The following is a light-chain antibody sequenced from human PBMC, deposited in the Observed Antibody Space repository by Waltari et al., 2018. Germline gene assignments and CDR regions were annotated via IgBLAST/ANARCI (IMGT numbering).Light chain of an antibody. CDR1: SSNIGSNY. V-gene: IGLV1-47*01. Sequence: QSVLTQPPSASGTPGQRVTISCSGSSSNIGSNYVYWYQQLPGTAPKLLIYRNNQRPSGVPGRFSGSKSGTAASLGISGLRSGDEADYYCAAWDDSLSGWVFGGGTKLTVL. J-gene: IGLJ3*02. CDR3: AAWDDSLSGWV. CDR2: RNN.